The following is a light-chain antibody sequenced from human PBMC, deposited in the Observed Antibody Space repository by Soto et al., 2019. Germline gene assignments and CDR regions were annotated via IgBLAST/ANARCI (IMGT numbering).Light chain of an antibody. CDR1: SSDVGGYNY. V-gene: IGLV2-14*03. CDR2: DVS. Sequence: QSALTQPASVSGSPGQSITISCTGTSSDVGGYNYVSWYQQHPGKAPKFMIYDVSIRPSGISNRFSGSKSGNTASLTISGLQVEDEADYYCSSNTSSSTYVFGTGTKVTVL. J-gene: IGLJ1*01. CDR3: SSNTSSSTYV.